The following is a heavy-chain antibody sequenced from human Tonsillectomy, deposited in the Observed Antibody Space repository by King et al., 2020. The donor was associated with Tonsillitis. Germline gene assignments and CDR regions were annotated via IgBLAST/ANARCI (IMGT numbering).Heavy chain of an antibody. Sequence: QVQLVESGGGVVQPGRSLRLSCAASGFTFSSYGMHWVRQAPGKGLEWVAVISYDGSIKYFTDSVKGRFTISRDNSKKTLYLQMNSLRPDDTAVYYCAKEEVGFDIWGQGTLVTVSS. J-gene: IGHJ3*02. CDR3: AKEEVGFDI. CDR1: GFTFSSYG. V-gene: IGHV3-30*18. D-gene: IGHD1-26*01. CDR2: ISYDGSIK.